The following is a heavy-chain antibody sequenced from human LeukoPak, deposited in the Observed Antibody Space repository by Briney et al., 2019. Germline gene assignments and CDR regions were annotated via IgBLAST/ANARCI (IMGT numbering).Heavy chain of an antibody. V-gene: IGHV3-74*01. D-gene: IGHD1-26*01. Sequence: GGSLRLSCAASRFTFSSYWMHWVRQAPGKGLVWVSRIKFDESATNYADSVKGRFTISRDNDRNTVYLQMNSLRGEDTAVYYCARGGRGTYLNDYWGQGTLVTVSS. CDR1: RFTFSSYW. J-gene: IGHJ4*02. CDR3: ARGGRGTYLNDY. CDR2: IKFDESAT.